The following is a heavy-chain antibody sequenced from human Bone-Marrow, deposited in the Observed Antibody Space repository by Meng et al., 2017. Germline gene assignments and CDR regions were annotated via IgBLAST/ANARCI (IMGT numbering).Heavy chain of an antibody. V-gene: IGHV3-23*01. J-gene: IGHJ4*02. D-gene: IGHD1-26*01. Sequence: GESLKISCAASEFTFSIYAMNWVRQAPGKGPEWVSGISGAGTSTFYADSVKGRFTVSRDNSKNTLYLQMNSLRVEDTAVYYCAKDMAVGANRNCFEYWGQGTLVTVSS. CDR3: AKDMAVGANRNCFEY. CDR2: ISGAGTST. CDR1: EFTFSIYA.